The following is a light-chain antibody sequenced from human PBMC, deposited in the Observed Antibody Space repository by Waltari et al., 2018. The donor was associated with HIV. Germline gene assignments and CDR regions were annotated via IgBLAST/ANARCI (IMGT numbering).Light chain of an antibody. CDR3: QQYNKWPPWT. CDR2: CAS. V-gene: IGKV3-15*01. Sequence: VMTQSPATLSVSPGERATLSCRAGQSVSNNLAWYQQKPGQAPRLLIYCASTRATGIPARFSGSGSGTEFTLTISSLQSEDSAVYYCQQYNKWPPWTFGQGTKVEIK. CDR1: QSVSNN. J-gene: IGKJ1*01.